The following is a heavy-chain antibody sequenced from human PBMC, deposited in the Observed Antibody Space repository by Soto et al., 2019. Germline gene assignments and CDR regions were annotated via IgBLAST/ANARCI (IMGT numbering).Heavy chain of an antibody. CDR1: GGSFSGYY. D-gene: IGHD3-10*01. CDR2: INHSGST. Sequence: QVQLQQWGAGLLKPSETLSLTCAVYGGSFSGYYWSWIRQPPGKGLEWIGEINHSGSTNYNPSLKSRVTISVDTSKNQFSRKLGSGTAADTAVYYCARGPSRGGGSYYRGNSGYARYYFDYWGQGTLVTVSS. CDR3: ARGPSRGGGSYYRGNSGYARYYFDY. J-gene: IGHJ4*02. V-gene: IGHV4-34*01.